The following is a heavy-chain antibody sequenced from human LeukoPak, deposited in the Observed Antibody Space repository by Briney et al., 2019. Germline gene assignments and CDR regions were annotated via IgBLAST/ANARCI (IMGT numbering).Heavy chain of an antibody. CDR1: GGTFSSYA. D-gene: IGHD2-2*01. V-gene: IGHV1-69*04. J-gene: IGHJ5*02. Sequence: SVKVSCKASGGTFSSYAISWVRQAPGQGLEWMGRIIPILGIANYAQKFQGRVTITADKSTSTAYMELSSLRSEDTAVYYCARDLSLVVPAATWFDPWGQGTLVTVSS. CDR3: ARDLSLVVPAATWFDP. CDR2: IIPILGIA.